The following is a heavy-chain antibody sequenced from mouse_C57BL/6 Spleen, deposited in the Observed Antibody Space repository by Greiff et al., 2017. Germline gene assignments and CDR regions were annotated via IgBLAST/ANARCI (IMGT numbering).Heavy chain of an antibody. CDR1: GYTFTSYD. J-gene: IGHJ1*03. D-gene: IGHD2-1*01. Sequence: QVQLKESGPELVKPGASVKLSCKASGYTFTSYDINWVKQRPGQGLEWIGWSYPRDGSNKYNEKFKGKATLTVDTSSSTAYMELHSLTSEDSAVYFCARSGGNCEYFDVWGTGTTVTVSS. CDR2: SYPRDGSN. V-gene: IGHV1-85*01. CDR3: ARSGGNCEYFDV.